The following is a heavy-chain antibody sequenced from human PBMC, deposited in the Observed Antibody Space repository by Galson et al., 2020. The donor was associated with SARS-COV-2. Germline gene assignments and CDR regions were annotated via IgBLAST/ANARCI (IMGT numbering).Heavy chain of an antibody. D-gene: IGHD3-10*01. V-gene: IGHV3-49*03. CDR3: TRDSEKAVRQDYYHAMDV. CDR2: IRRKAYGGTA. J-gene: IGHJ6*02. CDR1: GFTFGDYA. Sequence: GGSLRLSCRASGFTFGDYAMTWIRQAPGKGLEWVGFIRRKAYGGTAEYAASVKGRFTISRDDSKSIAYLQMNSLKTEDTAVYFCTRDSEKAVRQDYYHAMDVWGQGTTVTVSS.